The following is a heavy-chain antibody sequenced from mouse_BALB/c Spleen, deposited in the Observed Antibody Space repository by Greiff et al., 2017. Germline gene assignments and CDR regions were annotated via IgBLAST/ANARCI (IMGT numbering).Heavy chain of an antibody. V-gene: IGHV5-17*02. CDR3: ARSYYRYDGDWYFDV. J-gene: IGHJ1*01. Sequence: EVMLVESGGGLVQPGGSRKLSCAASGFTFSSFGMHWVRQAPEKGLEWVAYISSGSSTIYYADTVKGRFTISRDNPKNTLFLQMTSLRSEDTAMYYCARSYYRYDGDWYFDVWGAGTTVTVSS. CDR2: ISSGSSTI. CDR1: GFTFSSFG. D-gene: IGHD2-14*01.